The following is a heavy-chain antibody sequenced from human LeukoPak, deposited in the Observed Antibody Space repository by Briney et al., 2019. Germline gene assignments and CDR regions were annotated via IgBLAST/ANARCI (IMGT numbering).Heavy chain of an antibody. D-gene: IGHD2-21*02. CDR2: IYPGDSDT. CDR3: ARGCGGDCYSSGNGVYYFDY. Sequence: GESLKISCKGSGYSFTSYWIGWVRQMPGKGLEWMGIIYPGDSDTRYSPSFQGQVTISADKSISTAYLQWSSLKASDTAMYYCARGCGGDCYSSGNGVYYFDYWGQGTLVTVSS. CDR1: GYSFTSYW. J-gene: IGHJ4*02. V-gene: IGHV5-51*01.